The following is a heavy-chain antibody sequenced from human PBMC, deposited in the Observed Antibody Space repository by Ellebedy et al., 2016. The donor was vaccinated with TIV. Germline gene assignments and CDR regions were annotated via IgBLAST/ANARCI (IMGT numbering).Heavy chain of an antibody. CDR2: IKQDGGEK. CDR3: ASFSDYIYFYAMNV. V-gene: IGHV3-7*01. J-gene: IGHJ6*02. D-gene: IGHD2/OR15-2a*01. Sequence: PGGSLRLSCAASGFTFSNYCMSWVRQAPGKGLEWVANIKQDGGEKNYVDSVKGRFTISRDNAKSSLYLQMNNLRIDDTAVYYCASFSDYIYFYAMNVWGQGTTVTVSS. CDR1: GFTFSNYC.